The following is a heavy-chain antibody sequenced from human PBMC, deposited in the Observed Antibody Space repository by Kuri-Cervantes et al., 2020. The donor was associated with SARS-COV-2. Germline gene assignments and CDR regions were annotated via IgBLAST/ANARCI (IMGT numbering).Heavy chain of an antibody. J-gene: IGHJ6*03. Sequence: ASVKVSCKASGYTFTSYGISWVRQAPGQGLEWMGWISAYNGNTNYAQKLQGRVTMTTDTSTSTAYMELRSLRSDDTAVYYCARGGNYDFWSGSPPPYYMDDWGKGTTVTVSS. CDR1: GYTFTSYG. CDR2: ISAYNGNT. D-gene: IGHD3-3*01. CDR3: ARGGNYDFWSGSPPPYYMDD. V-gene: IGHV1-18*01.